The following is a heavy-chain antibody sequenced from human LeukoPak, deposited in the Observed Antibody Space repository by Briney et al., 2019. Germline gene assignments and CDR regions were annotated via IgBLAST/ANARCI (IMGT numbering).Heavy chain of an antibody. V-gene: IGHV3-33*01. D-gene: IGHD7-27*01. CDR2: IWHDGSNK. CDR3: ARASTLRTGDAH. Sequence: PGRSLRLSCVASGFTFSTNVMHWVRQAPGKGLEWVALIWHDGSNKYYADSVKDRFTISRDNSKNTLYLQMNSLRAEDTAVYYCARASTLRTGDAHWGQGTLVTVSS. J-gene: IGHJ4*02. CDR1: GFTFSTNV.